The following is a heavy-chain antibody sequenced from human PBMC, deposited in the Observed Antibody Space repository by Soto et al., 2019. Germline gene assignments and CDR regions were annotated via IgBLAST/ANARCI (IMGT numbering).Heavy chain of an antibody. CDR3: ARMRKSNDYDFWSGYYALNYYYGMDV. Sequence: SETLSLTCSVYGWSFSGYYWSWIRQPPGKGLEWIGEINHSGSTNYNPSLKSRVTIPVDTSKNQFSLKLSSVTAADTAVYYCARMRKSNDYDFWSGYYALNYYYGMDVWGQGTTITVSS. V-gene: IGHV4-34*01. CDR2: INHSGST. D-gene: IGHD3-3*01. J-gene: IGHJ6*02. CDR1: GWSFSGYY.